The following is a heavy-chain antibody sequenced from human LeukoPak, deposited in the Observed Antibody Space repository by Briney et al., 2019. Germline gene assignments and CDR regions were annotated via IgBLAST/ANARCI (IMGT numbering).Heavy chain of an antibody. J-gene: IGHJ4*02. CDR2: ISGSGGST. CDR1: GFTFSSYA. Sequence: GGSLRLSCAASGFTFSSYAMSWVRQAPGKGLEWVSAISGSGGSTYYADSVKGRFTISRDNSKNTVYLQMNSLRAEDAALYFCASRRGPPYYFDYWGQGTLVTVSS. CDR3: ASRRGPPYYFDY. D-gene: IGHD3-10*01. V-gene: IGHV3-23*01.